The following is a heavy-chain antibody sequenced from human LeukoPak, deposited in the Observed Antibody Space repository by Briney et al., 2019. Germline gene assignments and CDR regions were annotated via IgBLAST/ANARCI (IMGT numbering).Heavy chain of an antibody. Sequence: GRSPRLSCAASGFTFSSYAMHWVRQAPGKGLEWVAVISYDGSNKYYADSVKGRFTISRDNSKNTLYLQMNSPRAEDTAVYYCARESDYWGQGTLVTVSS. V-gene: IGHV3-30-3*01. CDR3: ARESDY. CDR2: ISYDGSNK. J-gene: IGHJ4*02. CDR1: GFTFSSYA.